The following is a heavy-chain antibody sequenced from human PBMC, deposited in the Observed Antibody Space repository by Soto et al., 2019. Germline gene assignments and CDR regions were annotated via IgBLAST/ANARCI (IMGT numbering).Heavy chain of an antibody. D-gene: IGHD3-10*01. CDR2: ISGRGTTT. V-gene: IGHV3-23*01. Sequence: EVHLLESGGDLIQPGGSLRLSCAASGFTFTTTPMSWVRQAPGKGLEWVSAISGRGTTTYYAASVEGRFTISRDNSKNTLFLQMNSLGADDTAVYFCAKASLWFGEIDFWGQGALVTVSS. CDR1: GFTFTTTP. CDR3: AKASLWFGEIDF. J-gene: IGHJ4*02.